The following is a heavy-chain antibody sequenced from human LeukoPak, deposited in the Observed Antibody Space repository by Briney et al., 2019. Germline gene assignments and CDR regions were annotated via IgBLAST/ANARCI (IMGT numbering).Heavy chain of an antibody. J-gene: IGHJ4*02. V-gene: IGHV1-8*01. D-gene: IGHD2-2*01. CDR2: MNPNSGNT. Sequence: ASVKVSCKASGYTFTSYDINWVRQATGQGREWMGRMNPNSGNTGYAQKFQGRVTMTRNTSISTAYMELSSLRSEDTAVYYCARGRRVVVPAAIFYYFDYWGQGTLVTVSS. CDR1: GYTFTSYD. CDR3: ARGRRVVVPAAIFYYFDY.